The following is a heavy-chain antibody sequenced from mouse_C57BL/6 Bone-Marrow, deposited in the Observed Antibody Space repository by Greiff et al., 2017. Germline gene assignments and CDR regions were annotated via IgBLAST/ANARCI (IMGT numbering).Heavy chain of an antibody. CDR3: ASYYYYGSPFAY. D-gene: IGHD1-1*01. CDR2: IYPGGGYT. CDR1: GYTFTNYW. V-gene: IGHV1-63*01. Sequence: VQLQQSGAELVRPGTSVKMSCKASGYTFTNYWIGWAKQRPGHGLEWIGDIYPGGGYTNYNEKFKVKATLTADKSSSTAYMQFSSLTSEDSAIYYCASYYYYGSPFAYWGQGTLVTVSA. J-gene: IGHJ3*01.